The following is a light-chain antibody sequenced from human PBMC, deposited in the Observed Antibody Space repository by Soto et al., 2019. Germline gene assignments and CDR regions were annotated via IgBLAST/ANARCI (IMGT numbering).Light chain of an antibody. J-gene: IGKJ1*01. CDR2: GAS. V-gene: IGKV3-20*01. CDR3: QQYGSSLTWT. Sequence: EIVLTKSPGTLSLSPGERATLSCRASQSVSSSYLAWYQQKPGQAPRLLIYGASSRATGIPDRFSGSGSGTEFTLTTSRLEPEDVSVYYCQQYGSSLTWTFGQGTKVEIK. CDR1: QSVSSSY.